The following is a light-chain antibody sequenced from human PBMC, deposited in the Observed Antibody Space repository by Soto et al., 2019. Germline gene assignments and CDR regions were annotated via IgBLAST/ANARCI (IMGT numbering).Light chain of an antibody. Sequence: QSVLTQPPSVSGAPGQRVTISCTGSSSNIGAGYAVHWYQQLPGTGPKLLIYNNAIRPSGVPDRFPGSRSGTSASLAITGLQAEDEADYYCQSHDNSLSGFYVFGTGTKVT. CDR1: SSNIGAGYA. CDR2: NNA. V-gene: IGLV1-40*01. J-gene: IGLJ1*01. CDR3: QSHDNSLSGFYV.